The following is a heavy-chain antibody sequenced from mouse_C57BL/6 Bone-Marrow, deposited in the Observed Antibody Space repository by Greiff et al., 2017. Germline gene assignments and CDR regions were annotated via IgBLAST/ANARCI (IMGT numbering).Heavy chain of an antibody. V-gene: IGHV5-12*01. J-gene: IGHJ3*01. CDR2: ISNGGGST. D-gene: IGHD2-5*01. CDR3: ARHSYYSNFIAY. CDR1: GFTFSDYY. Sequence: EVKVVESGGGLVQPGGSLKLSCAASGFTFSDYYMYWVRQTPEKRLEWVAYISNGGGSTYYPDTVKGRFTISSDNAKNTLYLQMSRLKSEDTAMYYCARHSYYSNFIAYWGQGTLVTVSA.